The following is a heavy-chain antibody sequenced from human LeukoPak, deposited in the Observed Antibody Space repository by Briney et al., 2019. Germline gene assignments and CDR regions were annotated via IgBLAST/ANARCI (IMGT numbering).Heavy chain of an antibody. D-gene: IGHD5-24*01. V-gene: IGHV4-59*01. Sequence: SETLSLTCTVSGGSISSYYWSWIRQPPGKGLEWIGYIYYSGSTNYNPSLKSRVTISVDTSKNQFSLKLSSVTAADTAVYYCARVMKLWGGYNGGVDHWGQGTLVTVST. J-gene: IGHJ4*02. CDR2: IYYSGST. CDR1: GGSISSYY. CDR3: ARVMKLWGGYNGGVDH.